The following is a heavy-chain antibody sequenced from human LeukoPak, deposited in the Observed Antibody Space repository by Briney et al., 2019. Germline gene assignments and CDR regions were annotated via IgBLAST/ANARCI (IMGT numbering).Heavy chain of an antibody. CDR2: IYYSGST. Sequence: LRLSCAASGFTFSSYAMSWVRQPPGKGLEWIGYIYYSGSTYYNPSLKSRVTISVDTSKNQFSLKLSSVTAADTAVYYCARSRREQWLGSYFDYWGQGTLVTVSS. D-gene: IGHD6-19*01. CDR1: GFTFSSYA. CDR3: ARSRREQWLGSYFDY. V-gene: IGHV4-30-4*08. J-gene: IGHJ4*02.